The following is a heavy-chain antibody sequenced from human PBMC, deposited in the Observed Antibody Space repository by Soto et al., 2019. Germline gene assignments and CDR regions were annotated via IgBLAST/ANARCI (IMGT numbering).Heavy chain of an antibody. Sequence: QVQLVQSGAEVKKPGSSVNVSCKASGGTFSSYSINWVRQAPAQGLEWMGEIIPIFGTANYAQKFQGRVTTTADESTSTAYMELSSLRSEHTSVHYWARAGRRHSRGINYWVPATVVTVSS. CDR2: IIPIFGTA. CDR1: GGTFSSYS. CDR3: ARAGRRHSRGINY. J-gene: IGHJ4*02. D-gene: IGHD2-15*01. V-gene: IGHV1-69*19.